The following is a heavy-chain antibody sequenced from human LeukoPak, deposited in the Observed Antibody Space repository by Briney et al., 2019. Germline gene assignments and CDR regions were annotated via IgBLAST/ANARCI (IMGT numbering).Heavy chain of an antibody. CDR1: GFTFSSYW. Sequence: GGSLRLSCAASGFTFSSYWMHWVRQAPGKGLVWVSRIDGDGTTTNYADSVKGRFTISRDNAKNSLYLQMNSLRAEDTALYYCASFFYFDYGGKGGVYWGQGTLVTVSS. CDR2: IDGDGTTT. J-gene: IGHJ4*02. V-gene: IGHV3-74*01. CDR3: ASFFYFDYGGKGGVY. D-gene: IGHD4-23*01.